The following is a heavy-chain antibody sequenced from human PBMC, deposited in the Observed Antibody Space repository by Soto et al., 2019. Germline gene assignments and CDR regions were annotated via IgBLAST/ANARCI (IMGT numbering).Heavy chain of an antibody. Sequence: SETLSGSGTLSGGSISRGNYYWSWVRQLPGKGLEWIGYIYYSGSTHYSPSLKSRVTISLDTSNNHFSLKLSSVTAADTAVYYCARMGLHLGELSRNWFDPWGQGTLVTVSS. V-gene: IGHV4-31*03. CDR3: ARMGLHLGELSRNWFDP. CDR2: IYYSGST. D-gene: IGHD3-16*02. CDR1: GGSISRGNYY. J-gene: IGHJ5*02.